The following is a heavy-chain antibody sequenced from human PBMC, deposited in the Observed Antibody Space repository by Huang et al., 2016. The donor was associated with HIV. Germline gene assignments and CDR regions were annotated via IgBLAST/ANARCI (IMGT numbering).Heavy chain of an antibody. V-gene: IGHV3-30*04. Sequence: QVQLVESGGGLVQPGRSLRLSCAASGCTFTNYAIHWVRQAPGKGLEWMAFISDDGRNKFAADAVKGRSTISRDNSKSTLYLLMNSLRVDDTALYYCARSAVPGDGDWFDPWGQGTLVTVSS. CDR3: ARSAVPGDGDWFDP. D-gene: IGHD6-19*01. J-gene: IGHJ5*02. CDR1: GCTFTNYA. CDR2: ISDDGRNK.